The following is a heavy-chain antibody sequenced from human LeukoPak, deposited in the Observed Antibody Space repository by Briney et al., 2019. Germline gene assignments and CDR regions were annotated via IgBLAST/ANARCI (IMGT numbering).Heavy chain of an antibody. Sequence: SETLSLTCTVSGASVSSYYWSWIRQPPGKWLEWIRYIYYSGNTDYNPSLDSRATLSVDTSKNQFSLRLTSVTAADTAVYYCARVRVGGTFYYFDYWGQGTLVTVSS. V-gene: IGHV4-59*02. CDR2: IYYSGNT. J-gene: IGHJ4*02. D-gene: IGHD2/OR15-2a*01. CDR1: GASVSSYY. CDR3: ARVRVGGTFYYFDY.